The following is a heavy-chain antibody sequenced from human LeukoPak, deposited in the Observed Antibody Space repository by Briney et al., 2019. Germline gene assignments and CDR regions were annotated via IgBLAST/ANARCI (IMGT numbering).Heavy chain of an antibody. CDR1: GYTLTELS. D-gene: IGHD3-3*01. CDR3: ATAHTIFXPTYYXYGMDV. V-gene: IGHV1-24*01. CDR2: FDPEDGET. J-gene: IGHJ6*02. Sequence: GASVKVSCKVSGYTLTELSMHWVRQAPGKGLEWMGGFDPEDGETIYAQKFQGRVTMTEDTSTDTAYMELSSLRSEDTAVYYCATAHTIFXPTYYXYGMDVWGQGXTXTXSS.